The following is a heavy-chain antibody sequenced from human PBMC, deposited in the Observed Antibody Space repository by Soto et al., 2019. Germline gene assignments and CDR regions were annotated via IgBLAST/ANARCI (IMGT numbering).Heavy chain of an antibody. CDR1: GGTFTKYA. J-gene: IGHJ3*01. Sequence: QVQLVQSGAAVRKPGSSVKVSCKASGGTFTKYAITWVRQAPRQGLEWMGGIVPLPGTTNYAQKFRGRVTIRADESTSTAYLELSRLRSEDTAVYYCASGVGGLGESSGWPDYAVDVWGQGTMVIVSS. CDR2: IVPLPGTT. D-gene: IGHD6-19*01. CDR3: ASGVGGLGESSGWPDYAVDV. V-gene: IGHV1-69*01.